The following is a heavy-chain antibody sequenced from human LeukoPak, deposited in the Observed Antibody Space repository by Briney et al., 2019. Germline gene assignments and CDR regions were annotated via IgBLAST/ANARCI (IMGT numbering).Heavy chain of an antibody. CDR2: INTNTGNP. Sequence: ASVKVSCKASGYTFTSYAMNWVRQAPGQGLEWMGWINTNTGNPTYAQGFTGRFVFSLDTSVSAAYLQISSLKAEDTAVYYCARDEGSGSSVWFDPRGQGTLVTVSS. CDR3: ARDEGSGSSVWFDP. J-gene: IGHJ5*02. D-gene: IGHD3-10*01. V-gene: IGHV7-4-1*02. CDR1: GYTFTSYA.